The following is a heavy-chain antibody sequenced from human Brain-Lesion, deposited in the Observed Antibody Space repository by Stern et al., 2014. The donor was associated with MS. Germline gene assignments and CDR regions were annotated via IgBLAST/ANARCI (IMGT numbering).Heavy chain of an antibody. Sequence: VQPGQSGAEVKKPGASVKVSCKASGYTFSSYDITWLRQASGNGLEWMGWMNPYSGNTGYAQKFKGRVSMASDPSISTVYMELTSLTSDDTAVYFCARAVRNQLLSEYWGQGTLVTVSS. J-gene: IGHJ4*02. CDR2: MNPYSGNT. V-gene: IGHV1-8*01. CDR3: ARAVRNQLLSEY. D-gene: IGHD2-2*01. CDR1: GYTFSSYD.